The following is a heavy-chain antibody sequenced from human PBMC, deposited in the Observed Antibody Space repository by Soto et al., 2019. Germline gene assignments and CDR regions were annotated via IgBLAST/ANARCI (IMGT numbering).Heavy chain of an antibody. CDR3: AKDRRELWLPWFDP. Sequence: GGSLILSCASSGFTFSSYSMSWVHQAPGKGLEWVSAISGSGGSTYYADSVKGRFTISRDNSKNTLYLQMNSLRAEDTAVYYCAKDRRELWLPWFDPWGQGTLVTVSS. J-gene: IGHJ5*02. CDR1: GFTFSSYS. CDR2: ISGSGGST. D-gene: IGHD5-18*01. V-gene: IGHV3-23*01.